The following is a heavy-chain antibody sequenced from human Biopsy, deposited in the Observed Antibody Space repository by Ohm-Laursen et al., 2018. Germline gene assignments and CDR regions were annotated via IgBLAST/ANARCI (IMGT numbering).Heavy chain of an antibody. Sequence: SETLSLTCSVSGGSVSDSLHFWSWIRQPPGKGLEWIGNVYYSGTTNYNPSLKSRVTVSIDTSKNQFSLKLTSVTAADTAVYFCTRDVKRYCSGSSCYTGYFGMDVWGQGTTVTVSS. V-gene: IGHV4-61*01. CDR1: GGSVSDSLHF. D-gene: IGHD2-2*01. J-gene: IGHJ6*02. CDR3: TRDVKRYCSGSSCYTGYFGMDV. CDR2: VYYSGTT.